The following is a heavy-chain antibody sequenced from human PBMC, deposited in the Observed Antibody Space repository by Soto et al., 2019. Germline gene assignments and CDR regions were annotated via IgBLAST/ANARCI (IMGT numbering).Heavy chain of an antibody. Sequence: PSETLSLTCTVFGGSICSYYWSWIRQPPGKGLEWNGYIYYSWSTNYHPSLKSRVTISVDTSQNQFSLKLSSLTAADTADYCCAGGAVKPHDYGDYEGLTYYYYYMDFWGKGTMVTVSS. CDR1: GGSICSYY. D-gene: IGHD4-17*01. J-gene: IGHJ6*03. CDR2: IYYSWST. CDR3: AGGAVKPHDYGDYEGLTYYYYYMDF. V-gene: IGHV4-59*01.